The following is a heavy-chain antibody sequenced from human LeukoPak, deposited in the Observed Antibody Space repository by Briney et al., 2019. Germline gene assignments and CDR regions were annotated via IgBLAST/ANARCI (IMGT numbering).Heavy chain of an antibody. CDR1: GFIFSDYY. CDR2: ISNKGSSSTT. CDR3: ARDPGLRFLKGDVFDI. Sequence: GGSLRLSCAASGFIFSDYYMGWVRQAPGKGLEWVSYISNKGSSSTTYYADSVKGRFTISRDNAKNSLYLQMNSRRAEDTAVYYCARDPGLRFLKGDVFDIWGQGTMVTVS. J-gene: IGHJ3*02. V-gene: IGHV3-11*04. D-gene: IGHD3-3*01.